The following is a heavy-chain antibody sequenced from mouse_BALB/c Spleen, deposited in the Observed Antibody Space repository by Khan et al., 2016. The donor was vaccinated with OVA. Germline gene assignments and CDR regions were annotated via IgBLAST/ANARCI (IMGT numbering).Heavy chain of an antibody. CDR3: ARGCCHFRYAY. J-gene: IGHJ3*01. V-gene: IGHV1S137*01. Sequence: QLVQYGAELVRPGVSVKISRKGSGYKLTDFAMHWVKQSHAKSLEWIGVISTYYGETNYNQNFKGKATMTVDKSSSTAYMELARLTSEDSAIYYCARGCCHFRYAYWGQGTLVTVSA. CDR1: GYKLTDFA. CDR2: ISTYYGET.